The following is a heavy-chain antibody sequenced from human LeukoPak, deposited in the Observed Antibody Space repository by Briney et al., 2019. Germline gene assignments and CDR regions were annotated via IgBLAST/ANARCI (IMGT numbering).Heavy chain of an antibody. CDR3: AKDDIVVVTKDAFDI. CDR1: GFTFSSYA. V-gene: IGHV3-23*01. D-gene: IGHD3-22*01. Sequence: QSGGSLRLSCAAPGFTFSSYAMSWVRQAPGKGLEWVSAISGSGGSTYYADSVKGRFTISRDNSKNTLYLQMNSLRAEDTAVYYCAKDDIVVVTKDAFDIWGQGTMVTVSS. J-gene: IGHJ3*02. CDR2: ISGSGGST.